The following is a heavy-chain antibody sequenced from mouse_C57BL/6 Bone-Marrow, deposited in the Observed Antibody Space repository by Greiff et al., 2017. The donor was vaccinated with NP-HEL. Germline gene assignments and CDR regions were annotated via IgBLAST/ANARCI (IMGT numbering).Heavy chain of an antibody. V-gene: IGHV1-5*01. Sequence: VQLQQSGTVLARPGASVKMSCKTSGYTFTSYWMHWVKQRPGQGLEWIGAIYPGNSDTSYNQKFKGKAKLTAVTSASTAYMELSSLTYEDSAVYYCTRNDGYFFSWYFDVWGTGTTVTVSS. J-gene: IGHJ1*03. D-gene: IGHD2-3*01. CDR2: IYPGNSDT. CDR3: TRNDGYFFSWYFDV. CDR1: GYTFTSYW.